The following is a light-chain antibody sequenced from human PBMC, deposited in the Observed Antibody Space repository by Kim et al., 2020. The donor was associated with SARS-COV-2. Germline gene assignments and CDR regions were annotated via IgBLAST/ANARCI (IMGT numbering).Light chain of an antibody. Sequence: SSELTQDPAVSVALVQTVKITCQGVSLRSSYASWYQQKPGQAPILVMFSQNNRPSGIPDRFSGSSSGDTASLTITGARAEDEADYYCGSRDTSGSQRLFGGGTQLTVL. CDR1: SLRSSY. CDR3: GSRDTSGSQRL. V-gene: IGLV3-19*01. CDR2: SQN. J-gene: IGLJ3*02.